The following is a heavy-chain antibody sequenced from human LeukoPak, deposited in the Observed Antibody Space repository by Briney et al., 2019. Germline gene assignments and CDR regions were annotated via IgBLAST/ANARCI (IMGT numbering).Heavy chain of an antibody. D-gene: IGHD3-22*01. J-gene: IGHJ5*02. V-gene: IGHV4-30-4*01. CDR3: AREQYYYDSSGYWSHWFDP. Sequence: SQTLSFTCTVSGGSISSGDYYWSWIRQPPGKGLEWIGYIYYSGSTYYNPSLKSRVTISVDTSKNQFSLKLSSVTAADTAVYYCAREQYYYDSSGYWSHWFDPWGQGTLVTVSS. CDR2: IYYSGST. CDR1: GGSISSGDYY.